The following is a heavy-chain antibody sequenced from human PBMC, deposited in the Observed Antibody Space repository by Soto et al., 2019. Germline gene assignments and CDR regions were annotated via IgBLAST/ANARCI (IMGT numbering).Heavy chain of an antibody. V-gene: IGHV3-13*01. J-gene: IGHJ3*02. D-gene: IGHD3-10*01. CDR1: EFTFSGYG. CDR3: ARGGGFGEQYSDAFDI. CDR2: IGTSGHA. Sequence: EMQLVESGGGLVQAGGSVRLSCAASEFTFSGYGMHWVRQAAGESLEWVSVIGTSGHAFYADSVKGRFTITREDAKNSVYLQMNSLRDGDTAVYYCARGGGFGEQYSDAFDIWGQGTMVTVSS.